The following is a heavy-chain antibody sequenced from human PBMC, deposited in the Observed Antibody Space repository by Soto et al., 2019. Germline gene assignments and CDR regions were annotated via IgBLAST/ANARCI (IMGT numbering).Heavy chain of an antibody. CDR2: IHYSGTTSFFP. Sequence: NPSETLSLTCTVSGGSMRNYFWTWIRQPPGKGLEWIGYIHYSGTTSFFPSYNPSLRSRVTISEDMSKNQFSLKLLSVTTADTAVYFCAAGEASSRNLAPYYLDFWGQGTLVTVSS. V-gene: IGHV4-59*01. J-gene: IGHJ4*02. CDR3: AAGEASSRNLAPYYLDF. CDR1: GGSMRNYF. D-gene: IGHD6-13*01.